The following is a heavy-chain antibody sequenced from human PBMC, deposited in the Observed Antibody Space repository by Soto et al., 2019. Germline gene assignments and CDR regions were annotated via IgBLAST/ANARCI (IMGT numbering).Heavy chain of an antibody. J-gene: IGHJ4*01. CDR2: IKSKLDGGTT. CDR1: GFTFTNAR. V-gene: IGHV3-15*07. Sequence: GGSLRISCAASGFTFTNARINWVRQALGKRLEWVGRIKSKLDGGTTDFAASVKGRFAISRDDSTHMVYLQMTSLKTEDTAIYYCSSDSYLSTIGVLFYYWGHGTLVIVSS. D-gene: IGHD3-22*01. CDR3: SSDSYLSTIGVLFYY.